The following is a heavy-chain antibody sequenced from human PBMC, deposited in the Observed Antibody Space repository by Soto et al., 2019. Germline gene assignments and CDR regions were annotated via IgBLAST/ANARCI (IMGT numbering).Heavy chain of an antibody. CDR1: GGSISSYY. J-gene: IGHJ4*02. CDR3: ARSSYDDPRSPLDY. Sequence: PSETLSVTCTVSGGSISSYYWIWIRQPPGKGLEWIGYISYIGITNYNASLQSRVTISVDTSKNQVSLKLNSVTAADTALYYCARSSYDDPRSPLDYWGQGTLVTVSS. CDR2: ISYIGIT. V-gene: IGHV4-59*01. D-gene: IGHD3-3*01.